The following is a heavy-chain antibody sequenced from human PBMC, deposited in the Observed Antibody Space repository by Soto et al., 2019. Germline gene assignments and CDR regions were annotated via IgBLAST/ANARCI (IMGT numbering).Heavy chain of an antibody. CDR1: GFTFDDYA. CDR3: AKGPIVATIDDAFDI. D-gene: IGHD5-12*01. Sequence: GGSLRLSCAASGFTFDDYAMHWVRQAPGKGLEWVSGISWNSGSIGYADSVKGRFTISRDNAKNSLYLQMNSLRAEDTALYYCAKGPIVATIDDAFDIWGQGTMATVSS. V-gene: IGHV3-9*01. CDR2: ISWNSGSI. J-gene: IGHJ3*02.